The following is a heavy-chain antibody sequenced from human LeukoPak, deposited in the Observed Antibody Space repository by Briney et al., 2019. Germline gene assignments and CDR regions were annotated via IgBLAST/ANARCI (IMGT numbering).Heavy chain of an antibody. CDR3: ARDATPGYYDFWSGRNWFDP. Sequence: ASVKVSCKASGYTFTSYYMHWVRQAPGQGLEWMGIINPSGGSTSYAQKSQGRVTMTRDMSTSTVYMELSSLRSEDTAVYYCARDATPGYYDFWSGRNWFDPWGQGTLVTVSS. J-gene: IGHJ5*02. CDR2: INPSGGST. D-gene: IGHD3-3*01. CDR1: GYTFTSYY. V-gene: IGHV1-46*01.